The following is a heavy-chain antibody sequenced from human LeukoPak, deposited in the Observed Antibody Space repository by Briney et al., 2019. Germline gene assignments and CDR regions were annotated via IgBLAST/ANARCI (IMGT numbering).Heavy chain of an antibody. CDR3: ATSPGPDYGGGHWFDP. Sequence: PSETLSLTCTVSGGSITSNNYYWGWIRQPPGKGPEWIGSISYGGSTHYNPSLKSRVTISVDTSKNQFSLKLRSVTATDTAVYHCATSPGPDYGGGHWFDPWGQGTLVTVSS. CDR1: GGSITSNNYY. V-gene: IGHV4-39*01. CDR2: ISYGGST. D-gene: IGHD4-23*01. J-gene: IGHJ5*02.